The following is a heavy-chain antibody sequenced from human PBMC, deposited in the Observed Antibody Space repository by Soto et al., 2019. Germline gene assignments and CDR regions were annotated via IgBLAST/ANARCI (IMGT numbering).Heavy chain of an antibody. Sequence: ASVKVSCKASGYTFTSYAMHWVRQAPGQRLEWMGWINAGNGNTKYSQKFQGRVTITRDTSASTAYMELSSLRSEDTAVYYCARSRGVVTRFDYWGQGTLVTVSS. CDR2: INAGNGNT. CDR1: GYTFTSYA. V-gene: IGHV1-3*01. D-gene: IGHD3-3*01. J-gene: IGHJ4*02. CDR3: ARSRGVVTRFDY.